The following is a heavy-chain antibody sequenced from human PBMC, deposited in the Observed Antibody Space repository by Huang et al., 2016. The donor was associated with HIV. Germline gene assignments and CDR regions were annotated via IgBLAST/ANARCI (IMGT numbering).Heavy chain of an antibody. CDR3: ARDPRIQSWLNFFDY. CDR1: GFSISSYW. V-gene: IGHV3-74*01. D-gene: IGHD3-22*01. CDR2: INSDGSST. Sequence: EVQLVESGGGLVQPGGSLRLSCAASGFSISSYWMHWVRQAPGKGLGGGLRINSDGSSTSYADSVKGRCTISRDNAKNTLYLQMNSLRAEDTAVYYCARDPRIQSWLNFFDYWGQGTLVSVSS. J-gene: IGHJ4*02.